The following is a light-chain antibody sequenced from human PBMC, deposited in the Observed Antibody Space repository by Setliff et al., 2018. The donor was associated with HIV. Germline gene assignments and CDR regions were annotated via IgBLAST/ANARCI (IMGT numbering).Light chain of an antibody. CDR3: SSNTSSSPLYV. Sequence: SVLTQPASVSGSPGQSITISCTGTSSDVGGYNYVSWYQQHPGKAPKLMIYEVSYRPSGVSDRFSGSKSGNTASLTISGLQAEDEAYYFCSSNTSSSPLYVFATGTRSP. J-gene: IGLJ1*01. CDR1: SSDVGGYNY. CDR2: EVS. V-gene: IGLV2-14*01.